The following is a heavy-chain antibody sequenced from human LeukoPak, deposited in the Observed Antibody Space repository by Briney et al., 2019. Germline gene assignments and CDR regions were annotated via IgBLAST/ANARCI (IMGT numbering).Heavy chain of an antibody. CDR3: ARGRPRSYYDFWSGYGNYYYYYMDV. CDR1: GYTFTGYY. J-gene: IGHJ6*03. Sequence: GASVKVSCKASGYTFTGYYMHWVRQAPGQGLEWMGGIIPIFGTANYAQKFQGRVTITADKSTSTAYMELSSLRSEDTAVYYCARGRPRSYYDFWSGYGNYYYYYMDVWGKGTTVTVSS. V-gene: IGHV1-69*06. D-gene: IGHD3-3*01. CDR2: IIPIFGTA.